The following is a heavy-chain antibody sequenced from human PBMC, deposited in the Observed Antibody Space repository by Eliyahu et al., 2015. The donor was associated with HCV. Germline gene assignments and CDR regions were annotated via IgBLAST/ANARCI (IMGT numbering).Heavy chain of an antibody. CDR1: GFTFDDYA. Sequence: EVQLVESGGGLVQPGRSLXLXCAASGFTFDDYAMHWVREAPGKGLEWGSGISWNSGSIGYADSVKGRFTISRDNAKNSLYLQMNSLRAEDTALYYCAKGVEATIFDAFDIWGQGTMVTVSS. J-gene: IGHJ3*02. V-gene: IGHV3-9*01. CDR2: ISWNSGSI. CDR3: AKGVEATIFDAFDI. D-gene: IGHD5-12*01.